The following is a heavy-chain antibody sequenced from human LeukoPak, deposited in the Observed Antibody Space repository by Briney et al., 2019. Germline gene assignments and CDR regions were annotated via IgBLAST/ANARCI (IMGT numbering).Heavy chain of an antibody. CDR2: ISYDGSNK. V-gene: IGHV3-30*18. CDR1: GFTFSSYA. CDR3: AKSGRFGELFIDFDY. D-gene: IGHD3-10*01. J-gene: IGHJ4*02. Sequence: GRSLRLSCAASGFTFSSYAMHWVRQAPGKGLERVAVISYDGSNKYYADSVKGRFTISRDNSKNTLYLQMNSLRAEDTAVYYCAKSGRFGELFIDFDYWGQGALVTVSS.